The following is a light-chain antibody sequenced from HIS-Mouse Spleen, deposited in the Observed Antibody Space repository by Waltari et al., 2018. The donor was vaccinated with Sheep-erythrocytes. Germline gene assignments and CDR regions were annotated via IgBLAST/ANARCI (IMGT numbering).Light chain of an antibody. V-gene: IGLV2-23*01. CDR1: SSDVGSYNL. Sequence: QSALTQPASVSGSPGQSITISCTGTSSDVGSYNLVSWYQQHPGKAPKLMIYEGSKRPAGVSKRFSGSKSGNRASLTISGLQAEDEADYYCCSYAGSSTLVFGGGTKLTVL. J-gene: IGLJ2*01. CDR2: EGS. CDR3: CSYAGSSTLV.